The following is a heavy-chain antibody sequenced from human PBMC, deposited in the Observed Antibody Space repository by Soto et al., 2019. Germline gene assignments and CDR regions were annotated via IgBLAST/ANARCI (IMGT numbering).Heavy chain of an antibody. V-gene: IGHV3-30*18. CDR3: AKDGAIAAADYFFDY. CDR1: GFTFSNYA. CDR2: IASDGKDK. J-gene: IGHJ4*02. Sequence: QVQLVESGGGVXXXGXXXKLSCAASGFTFSNYAIHWVRQAPGKGLEWVAVIASDGKDKRYADSVKGRFTISRDNSKNTGYLQMNSLRGEDTAVYYCAKDGAIAAADYFFDYWGQGSLVTVSS. D-gene: IGHD6-13*01.